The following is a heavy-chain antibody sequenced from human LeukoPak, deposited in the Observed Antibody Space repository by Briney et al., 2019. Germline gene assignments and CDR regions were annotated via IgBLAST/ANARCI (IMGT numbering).Heavy chain of an antibody. CDR2: INSDGSST. V-gene: IGHV3-74*01. D-gene: IGHD6-25*01. CDR1: GYTFSSYW. CDR3: VWVVASGYYY. J-gene: IGHJ4*02. Sequence: GGSLRLSCAASGYTFSSYWRHWVRQAPGKGLVWVSRINSDGSSTSYADSVKGRFTISRDNARNTLYLQMDNLRAEDTAVYYCVWVVASGYYYWGQGTLVTVSS.